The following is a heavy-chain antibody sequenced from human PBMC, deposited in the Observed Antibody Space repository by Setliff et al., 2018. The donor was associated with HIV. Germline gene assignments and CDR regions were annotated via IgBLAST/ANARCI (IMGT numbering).Heavy chain of an antibody. CDR3: ARNYGEPDWHFDL. D-gene: IGHD4-17*01. CDR2: IYPGDFDT. J-gene: IGHJ2*01. Sequence: PGESLTISCRASDYTFTSYWIAWVRQRPGKGLEWMGIIYPGDFDTRYSPSFEGQVVISADKSISTAYLHWNNLRASDTAIYYCARNYGEPDWHFDLWGRGTLVTVSS. CDR1: DYTFTSYW. V-gene: IGHV5-51*01.